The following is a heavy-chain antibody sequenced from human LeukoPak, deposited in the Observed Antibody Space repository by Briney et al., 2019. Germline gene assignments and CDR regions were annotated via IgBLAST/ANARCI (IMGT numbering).Heavy chain of an antibody. Sequence: GGSLRLSCAASGFTFSSYSMNWVRQAPGKGLEWVSSISSSSSYIYYADSVKGRFTISRDNAKNSLYLQMNNLRAEDTAVYYCVREWNYGWFDPWGQGTLVTVSS. CDR1: GFTFSSYS. CDR3: VREWNYGWFDP. V-gene: IGHV3-21*01. CDR2: ISSSSSYI. D-gene: IGHD1-7*01. J-gene: IGHJ5*02.